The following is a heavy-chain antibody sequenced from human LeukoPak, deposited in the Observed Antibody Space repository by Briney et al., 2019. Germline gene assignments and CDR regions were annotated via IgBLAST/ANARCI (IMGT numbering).Heavy chain of an antibody. V-gene: IGHV3-11*04. CDR1: GFTFSDYY. J-gene: IGHJ6*03. D-gene: IGHD1-1*01. CDR3: ARERTTVGYYYYYMDV. CDR2: ISSSGSTI. Sequence: GGSLRLSCAASGFTFSDYYMSWIRQAPGMGLEWVSYISSSGSTIYYADSVKGRFTISRDNAKNSLYLQMNSLRAEDTAVYYCARERTTVGYYYYYMDVWGKGTTVTVSS.